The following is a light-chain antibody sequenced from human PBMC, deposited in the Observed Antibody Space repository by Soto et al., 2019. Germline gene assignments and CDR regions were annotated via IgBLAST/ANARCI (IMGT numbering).Light chain of an antibody. V-gene: IGKV3D-20*02. CDR3: HQRSNWL. CDR2: GAS. J-gene: IGKJ3*01. Sequence: EIVMTQSPATLSVSPGERATLSCRASQSLRSGDLAWYRQIPGQAPRLLIYGASTRATGIPARFSGSGSGTDFTLTISSLEPEDFAVYYCHQRSNWLFGPGTKVDIK. CDR1: QSLRSGD.